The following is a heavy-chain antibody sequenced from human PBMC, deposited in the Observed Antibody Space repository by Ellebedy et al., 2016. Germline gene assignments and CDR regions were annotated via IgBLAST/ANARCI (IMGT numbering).Heavy chain of an antibody. Sequence: GGSLRLSCGASGFIFSSYGMHWVRQAPGKGLEWVAVIWYDGSNRYYADPVKGRFTISRDNSKNTLYLQMNSLRAEDTAVYYCARDLRGGDCYSRDLGYWGQGTLVTVSS. CDR2: IWYDGSNR. CDR1: GFIFSSYG. V-gene: IGHV3-33*01. CDR3: ARDLRGGDCYSRDLGY. J-gene: IGHJ4*02. D-gene: IGHD2-21*02.